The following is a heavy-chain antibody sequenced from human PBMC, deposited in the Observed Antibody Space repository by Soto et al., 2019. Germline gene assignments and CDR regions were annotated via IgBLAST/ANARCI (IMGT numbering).Heavy chain of an antibody. CDR3: AMVDVYVTPSPQDV. CDR1: GYRFTSYG. Sequence: QVQLVQSGAEVKNPGASVKVSCKASGYRFTSYGIGWVRQAPGQGLEWMGWINAYNGNTNYAQNLQGRVTLTTDTSTITADMELRSLRSNDTAVYYCAMVDVYVTPSPQDVWGQGTTVTVSS. D-gene: IGHD3-16*01. CDR2: INAYNGNT. J-gene: IGHJ6*02. V-gene: IGHV1-18*01.